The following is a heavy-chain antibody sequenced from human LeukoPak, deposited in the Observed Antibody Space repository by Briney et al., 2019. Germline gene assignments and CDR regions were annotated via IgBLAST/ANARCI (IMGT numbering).Heavy chain of an antibody. Sequence: PGGSLRLSCTASGFTFSTYGMHWVRQAPGKGLEWVSFLRYDATSNYYADSVKGRFTISRDNSKNTLYLQMNSLRAEDTAVYYCAKDYSKTSYYGSGTYYRPNWFDPWGQGTLVTVSS. CDR2: LRYDATSN. V-gene: IGHV3-30*02. CDR1: GFTFSTYG. D-gene: IGHD3-10*01. J-gene: IGHJ5*02. CDR3: AKDYSKTSYYGSGTYYRPNWFDP.